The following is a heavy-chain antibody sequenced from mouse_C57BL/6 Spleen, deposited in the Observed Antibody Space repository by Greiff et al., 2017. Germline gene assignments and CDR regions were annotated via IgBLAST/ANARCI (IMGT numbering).Heavy chain of an antibody. J-gene: IGHJ4*01. V-gene: IGHV5-17*01. CDR3: ARRHYGSAYYYAMDY. CDR1: GFTFSDYG. Sequence: EVQLVESGGGLVKPGGSLKLSCAASGFTFSDYGMHWVRQAPEKGLEWVAYISSGSSTIYYADTVKGRFTISRDNAKNTLFLQMTSLRSEDTAMYYCARRHYGSAYYYAMDYWGQGTSVTVSS. D-gene: IGHD1-1*01. CDR2: ISSGSSTI.